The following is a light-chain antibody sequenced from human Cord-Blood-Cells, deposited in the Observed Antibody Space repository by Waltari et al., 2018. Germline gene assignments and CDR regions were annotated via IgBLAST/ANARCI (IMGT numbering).Light chain of an antibody. J-gene: IGLJ2*01. CDR2: DVS. V-gene: IGLV2-11*01. CDR1: SSDVGGYNY. Sequence: QSALTQPRPVSGSPGQSVTIPCPGTSSDVGGYNYVPWYQQHPGKAPKLMIYDVSKRPSGVPDRFSGSKSGNTASLTISGLQAEDEADYYCCSYAGSYTLVFGGGTKLTVL. CDR3: CSYAGSYTLV.